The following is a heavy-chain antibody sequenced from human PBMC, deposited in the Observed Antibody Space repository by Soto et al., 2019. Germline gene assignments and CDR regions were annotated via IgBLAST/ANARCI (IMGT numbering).Heavy chain of an antibody. J-gene: IGHJ4*02. CDR2: IYNSGST. D-gene: IGHD3-22*01. Sequence: PSETLSLTCPVSGAPISGYYWNWIRQPPGKELEWIGYIYNSGSTNYNPSLKSRVTISADTSKNQFSLKLSSVTAADTAVYHCARGYYDNRGSSAPFDYWGRGILVTVSS. CDR1: GAPISGYY. V-gene: IGHV4-59*01. CDR3: ARGYYDNRGSSAPFDY.